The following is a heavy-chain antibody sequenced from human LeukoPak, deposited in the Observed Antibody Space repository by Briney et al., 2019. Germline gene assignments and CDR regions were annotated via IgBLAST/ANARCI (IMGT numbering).Heavy chain of an antibody. CDR1: GGSISSSSYY. D-gene: IGHD1-26*01. J-gene: IGHJ3*02. CDR2: IYYSGST. V-gene: IGHV4-39*07. CDR3: ARVWELSDAFDI. Sequence: SQTLSLTCTVSGGSISSSSYYWGWIRQPPGKGLEWIGSIYYSGSTPYNPSLKSRVTISVDTSKNQFSLKLSSVTAADAAVYYCARVWELSDAFDIWGQGTMVTVSS.